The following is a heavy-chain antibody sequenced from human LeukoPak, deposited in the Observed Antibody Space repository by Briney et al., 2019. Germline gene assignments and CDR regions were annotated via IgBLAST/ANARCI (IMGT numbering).Heavy chain of an antibody. CDR1: GSTLTGYY. J-gene: IGHJ4*02. CDR2: INPNSGGT. Sequence: ASVKVSCKASGSTLTGYYMHWVRQAPGQGLEWMGWINPNSGGTNYAQKVQGRVTMTTDTSTNTAYMELRSLRSDDTAVYYCARVGWGNDDYWGQGTLVTVSS. D-gene: IGHD3-16*01. CDR3: ARVGWGNDDY. V-gene: IGHV1-2*02.